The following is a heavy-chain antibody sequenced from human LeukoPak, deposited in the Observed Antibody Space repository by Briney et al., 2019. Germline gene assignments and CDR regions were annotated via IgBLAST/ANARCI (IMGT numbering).Heavy chain of an antibody. CDR3: ASSTYYDILTGYSSYYYYGMDV. J-gene: IGHJ6*02. V-gene: IGHV3-53*04. D-gene: IGHD3-9*01. CDR2: IYSGGST. CDR1: GFTVSSNY. Sequence: GGSLRLSCAASGFTVSSNYMSWVRQAPGKGLEWVSVIYSGGSTYYADSMKGRFTISRHNSKNTLYLQMNSLRAEDTAVYYCASSTYYDILTGYSSYYYYGMDVWGQGTTVTVSS.